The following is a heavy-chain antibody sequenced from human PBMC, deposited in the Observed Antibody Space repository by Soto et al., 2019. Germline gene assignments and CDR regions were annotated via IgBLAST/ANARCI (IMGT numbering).Heavy chain of an antibody. V-gene: IGHV4-30-2*01. CDR2: IHPGGNI. CDR1: GDSISRGGYS. Sequence: SETLSLTCTVSGDSISRGGYSWNWIRQPPGKGLEWIAYIHPGGNIHYNPSLKSRVSISIDTSRNQFSLSLSSVTAADTAVYYCARERSGAGEFDYWGQGTLVTVS. CDR3: ARERSGAGEFDY. J-gene: IGHJ4*02. D-gene: IGHD1-26*01.